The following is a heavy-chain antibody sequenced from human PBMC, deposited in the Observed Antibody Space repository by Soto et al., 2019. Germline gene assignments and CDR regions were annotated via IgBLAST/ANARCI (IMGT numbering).Heavy chain of an antibody. D-gene: IGHD6-13*01. CDR3: ARVEYGGSSWSNGQYYFDY. Sequence: QVQLVQSGAEVKKPGASVKVSCKASGYTFTSYGISWVRQAPGQGLEWMGWISAYNGNTNYAQKLQGRVTMTTDTSTSTAYMELRSLRSDDTAVYYCARVEYGGSSWSNGQYYFDYWGQGTLVTVSS. CDR1: GYTFTSYG. J-gene: IGHJ4*02. V-gene: IGHV1-18*04. CDR2: ISAYNGNT.